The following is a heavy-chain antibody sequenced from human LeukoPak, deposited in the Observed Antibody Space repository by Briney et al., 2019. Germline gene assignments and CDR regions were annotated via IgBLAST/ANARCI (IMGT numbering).Heavy chain of an antibody. D-gene: IGHD5-18*01. CDR1: GGSISSGGYY. CDR2: IYYSGST. V-gene: IGHV4-31*03. CDR3: ARVGGVDTAMDANFDY. Sequence: PSETLSLTCTVSGGSISSGGYYWSWIRQHPGKGLEWIGYIYYSGSTYYNPSLKSRVTISVDTSKNQSSLKLSSVTAADTAVYYCARVGGVDTAMDANFDYWGQGTLVTVSS. J-gene: IGHJ4*02.